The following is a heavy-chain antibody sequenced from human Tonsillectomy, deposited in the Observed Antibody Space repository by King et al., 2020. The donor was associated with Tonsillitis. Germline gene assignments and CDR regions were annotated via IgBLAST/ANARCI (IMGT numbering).Heavy chain of an antibody. J-gene: IGHJ4*02. CDR1: GYSISSGYY. D-gene: IGHD3-10*02. V-gene: IGHV4-38-2*01. CDR3: ARSLFGVGGDY. CDR2: SYHSGST. Sequence: VQLQESGPGLVKPSETLSLTCAVSGYSISSGYYWGWIRQPPGKGLEWIGSSYHSGSTYYNPSLKSRVTISVDTSKNQFSLKLSSVTAADTAVYYCARSLFGVGGDYWGQGTLVTVSS.